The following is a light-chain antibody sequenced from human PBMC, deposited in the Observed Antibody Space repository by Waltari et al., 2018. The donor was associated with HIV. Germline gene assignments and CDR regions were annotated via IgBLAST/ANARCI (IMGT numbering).Light chain of an antibody. CDR1: QSISSW. CDR2: KAS. V-gene: IGKV1-5*03. CDR3: QQYNSYPLT. J-gene: IGKJ4*01. Sequence: DIQMTQAPSALSASVGDRVTITCRARQSISSWLAWYQQKPGKAPKLLIYKASSLESGAPSRFSGSGSGTEFTLTISSLQPGDFATYYCQQYNSYPLTFGGGTKVEIK.